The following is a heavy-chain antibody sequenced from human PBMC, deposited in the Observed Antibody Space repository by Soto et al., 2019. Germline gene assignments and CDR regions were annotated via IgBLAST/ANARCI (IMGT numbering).Heavy chain of an antibody. Sequence: GASVKVSCKSSGYTFTSYAMHCVRQAPGQRLEWMGWINAGNGNTKYSQKFQGRVTITRDTSASTAYMELSSLRSEDTAVYYCAVPVDYYDSSGYYYYFDYWGQGTLVTVSS. CDR2: INAGNGNT. V-gene: IGHV1-3*01. D-gene: IGHD3-22*01. CDR3: AVPVDYYDSSGYYYYFDY. CDR1: GYTFTSYA. J-gene: IGHJ4*02.